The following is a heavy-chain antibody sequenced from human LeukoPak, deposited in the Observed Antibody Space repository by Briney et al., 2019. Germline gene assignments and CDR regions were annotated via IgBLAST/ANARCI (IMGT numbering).Heavy chain of an antibody. J-gene: IGHJ5*02. CDR3: AGKPYGSGTYYNNWFDP. D-gene: IGHD3-10*01. Sequence: AGGSLRLSCAASGFTFSIYGMHWVRQAPGKGLEWVAVISNDGGNRFYADSVKGRFTISRDNSENTVYLQMDSLRPEDTAVYYCAGKPYGSGTYYNNWFDPWGQGTLVTVSS. CDR1: GFTFSIYG. V-gene: IGHV3-30*03. CDR2: ISNDGGNR.